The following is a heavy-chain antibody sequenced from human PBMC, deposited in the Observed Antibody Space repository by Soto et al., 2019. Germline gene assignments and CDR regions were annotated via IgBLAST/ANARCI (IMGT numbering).Heavy chain of an antibody. Sequence: GASVKASCKASCYTFTSYGISWVRQSPVQGLEWMGWISAYNGNTNYAQKLQGRVTMTTDTSTSTAYMELRSLRSDDTDVYYCARASPTRNWNYFYFLKYYGMDVWGQGTTVTVSS. V-gene: IGHV1-18*04. D-gene: IGHD1-7*01. CDR3: ARASPTRNWNYFYFLKYYGMDV. CDR1: CYTFTSYG. CDR2: ISAYNGNT. J-gene: IGHJ6*02.